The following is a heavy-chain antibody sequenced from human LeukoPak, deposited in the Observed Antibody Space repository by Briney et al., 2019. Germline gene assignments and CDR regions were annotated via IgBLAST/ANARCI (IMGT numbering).Heavy chain of an antibody. D-gene: IGHD6-13*01. Sequence: PGGSLRLSCAASGFTFSSYGMHWVRQAPGKGLEWVAFIRYDGSNKYYADSVKGRFTISRDNSKNTLYLQMNSLRAEDTAVYYCARIRYSSSWYGFDYWGQGTLVTVSS. CDR1: GFTFSSYG. CDR3: ARIRYSSSWYGFDY. CDR2: IRYDGSNK. V-gene: IGHV3-30*02. J-gene: IGHJ4*02.